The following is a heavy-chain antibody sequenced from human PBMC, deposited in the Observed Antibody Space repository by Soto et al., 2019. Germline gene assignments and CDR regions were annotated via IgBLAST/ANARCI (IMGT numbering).Heavy chain of an antibody. J-gene: IGHJ4*02. CDR2: IYSGGST. CDR1: GFTVSSNY. D-gene: IGHD6-6*01. CDR3: ARDSWDSSSSDFDY. Sequence: PGGSLRLSCAASGFTVSSNYMSWVRQAPGKGLEWVSVIYSGGSTYYADSVKGRFTISRDNSKNTLYLQMNSLRAEDTAVYYCARDSWDSSSSDFDYWGQGTLVTVSS. V-gene: IGHV3-66*01.